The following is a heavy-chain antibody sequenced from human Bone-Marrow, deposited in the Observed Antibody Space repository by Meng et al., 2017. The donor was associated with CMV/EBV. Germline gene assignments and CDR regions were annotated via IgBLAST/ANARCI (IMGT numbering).Heavy chain of an antibody. J-gene: IGHJ4*02. Sequence: GESLKISCAASGFTFSSYSMNWVRQAPGKGLEWVSYISSSSSTIYYADSVKGRFTISRDNSKNTLYLQMNSLRAEDTAVYYCAKDSRRGVTTSFDYWGQGTLVTVSS. CDR3: AKDSRRGVTTSFDY. CDR2: ISSSSSTI. CDR1: GFTFSSYS. D-gene: IGHD4-17*01. V-gene: IGHV3-48*01.